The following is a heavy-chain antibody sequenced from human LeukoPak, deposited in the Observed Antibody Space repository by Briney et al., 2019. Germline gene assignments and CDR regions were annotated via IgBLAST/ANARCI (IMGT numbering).Heavy chain of an antibody. V-gene: IGHV3-7*01. CDR1: GFTFSSYW. D-gene: IGHD6-19*01. J-gene: IGHJ3*02. CDR2: IKQDGSEK. Sequence: PGGSLRLSCAASGFTFSSYWMSWVRQAPGKGLEWVANIKQDGSEKYYVDSVKGRFTISRDNAKNSLYLQMNSLRAEDTAVYYCARGRGSGWNPDAFDIWGQGTMVTASS. CDR3: ARGRGSGWNPDAFDI.